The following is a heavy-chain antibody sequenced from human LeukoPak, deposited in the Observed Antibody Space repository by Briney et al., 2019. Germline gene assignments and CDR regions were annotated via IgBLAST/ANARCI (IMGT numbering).Heavy chain of an antibody. CDR1: GGSIGSGSYY. J-gene: IGHJ3*02. CDR3: ARGGYCSGGSCSIDAFDI. D-gene: IGHD2-15*01. V-gene: IGHV4-61*02. Sequence: SETLSLTCTVSGGSIGSGSYYWSWIRQPAGKGLEWIGRIYTSGSTNYNPSLKSRVTISVDTSKNQFSLKLSSVTAADTAVYYCARGGYCSGGSCSIDAFDIWGQGTMLTVSS. CDR2: IYTSGST.